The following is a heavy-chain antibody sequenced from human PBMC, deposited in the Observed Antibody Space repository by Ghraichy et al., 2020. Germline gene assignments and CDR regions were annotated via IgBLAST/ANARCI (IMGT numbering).Heavy chain of an antibody. J-gene: IGHJ4*02. CDR1: GFTFSSYG. Sequence: GGSLRLSCAASGFTFSSYGMHWVRQAPGKGLEWVAVIWYDGSNKYYADSVKGRFTISRDNSKNTLYLQMNSLRAEDTAVYYCARIYYDSSGYSLDYWGQGTLVTVSS. V-gene: IGHV3-33*01. CDR3: ARIYYDSSGYSLDY. D-gene: IGHD3-22*01. CDR2: IWYDGSNK.